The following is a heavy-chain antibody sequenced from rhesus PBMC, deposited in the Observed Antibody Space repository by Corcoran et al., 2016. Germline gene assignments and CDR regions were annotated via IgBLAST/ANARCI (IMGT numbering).Heavy chain of an antibody. CDR3: ARGSSKFDY. Sequence: QLQLQESGPGLVKPSETRSLTCAVSGYSSSSGYGWRGIRPPPGKGFERFGYIGGSRDSTNTNPYLKGRVTISKDTTKNQFSLKLSSVTAADTAVYYFARGSSKFDYWGQGVLVTVSS. CDR2: IGGSRDST. J-gene: IGHJ4*01. V-gene: IGHV4-127*01. CDR1: GYSSSSGYG. D-gene: IGHD4-23*01.